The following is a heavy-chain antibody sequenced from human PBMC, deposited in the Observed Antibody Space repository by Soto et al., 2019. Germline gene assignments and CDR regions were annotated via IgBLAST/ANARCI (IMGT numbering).Heavy chain of an antibody. CDR3: ARDLGYCISTSCYAAFDI. CDR2: ISGYNGDT. CDR1: GYTFTRYG. D-gene: IGHD2-2*01. V-gene: IGHV1-18*01. J-gene: IGHJ3*02. Sequence: ASVKVSCKASGYTFTRYGISWVRQAPGQGLEWMGWISGYNGDTKYAQKFQGRVTMTVDTSTTTAYMELRSLRSDDTAVYYCARDLGYCISTSCYAAFDIWGQGTMVTVSS.